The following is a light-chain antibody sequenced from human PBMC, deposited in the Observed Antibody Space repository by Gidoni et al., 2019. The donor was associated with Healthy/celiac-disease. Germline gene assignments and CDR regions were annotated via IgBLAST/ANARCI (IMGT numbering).Light chain of an antibody. J-gene: IGLJ2*01. V-gene: IGLV3-1*01. CDR2: QDS. CDR3: QAWDSSTVV. CDR1: RLGDKY. Sequence: YERTQTPSVSESPGQTASITCSGDRLGDKYACWYQPKPGQSPVLVIYQDSKRPSGIPERFSGSNSGNTATLTISGTQAMDEADYYCQAWDSSTVVFGGGTKLTVL.